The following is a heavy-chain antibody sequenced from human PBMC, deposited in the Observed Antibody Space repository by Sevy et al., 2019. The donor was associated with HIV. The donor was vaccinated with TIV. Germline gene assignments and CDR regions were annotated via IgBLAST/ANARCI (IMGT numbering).Heavy chain of an antibody. CDR1: GGSFSGYY. V-gene: IGHV4-34*01. D-gene: IGHD6-19*01. CDR3: ARGNGCAFDI. CDR2: INHSGST. Sequence: SETLSLTCAVYGGSFSGYYWSWIRQPPGKGLEWIGEINHSGSTNYNPSLKSRVTISVDTSKNQFSLKLTSVTAADTAVYYCARGNGCAFDIWGQGTMVTVSS. J-gene: IGHJ3*02.